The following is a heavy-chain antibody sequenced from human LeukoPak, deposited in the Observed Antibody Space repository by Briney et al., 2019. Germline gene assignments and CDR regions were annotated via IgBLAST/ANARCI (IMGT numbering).Heavy chain of an antibody. Sequence: GGSLRLFRAPSGFTFSVSAIHWVRLSSGKGREWVGQIDKKDKGYATATAYAASVKGRFTISRDDSINTAYLQMKSLKTEDTALYYCTRDSGTYNWFDPWGQGTLVTVSS. CDR2: IDKKDKGYATAT. J-gene: IGHJ5*02. CDR1: GFTFSVSA. V-gene: IGHV3-73*01. CDR3: TRDSGTYNWFDP. D-gene: IGHD1-26*01.